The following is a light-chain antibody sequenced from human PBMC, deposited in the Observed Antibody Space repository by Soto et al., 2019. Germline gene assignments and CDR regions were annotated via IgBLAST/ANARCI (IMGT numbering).Light chain of an antibody. CDR3: QQYNNWPPVT. CDR1: QGISSY. J-gene: IGKJ4*01. V-gene: IGKV1-9*01. CDR2: AAS. Sequence: DIQLTQSPSFLSASVGDRVTITCRASQGISSYLAWYQQRPGKAPKLLIYAASTLQSGVPSRFSGSASGTEFTLTIISLQPEDFATYYCQQYNNWPPVTFGGGTKVDIK.